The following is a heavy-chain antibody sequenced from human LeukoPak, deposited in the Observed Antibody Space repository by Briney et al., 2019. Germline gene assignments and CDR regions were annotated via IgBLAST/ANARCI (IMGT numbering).Heavy chain of an antibody. CDR2: IIPIFGTA. CDR1: GGTFSSYA. J-gene: IGHJ4*02. D-gene: IGHD3-22*01. CDR3: ARQYYYDSSGLDY. Sequence: GASVKVSCKASGGTFSSYAISWVRQAPGQGLEWMGGIIPIFGTANYAQKLQGRVTMTTDTSTSTAYMELRSLRSDDTAVYYCARQYYYDSSGLDYWGQGTLVTVSS. V-gene: IGHV1-69*05.